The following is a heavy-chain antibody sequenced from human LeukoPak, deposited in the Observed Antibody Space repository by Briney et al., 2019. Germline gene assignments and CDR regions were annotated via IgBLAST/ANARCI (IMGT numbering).Heavy chain of an antibody. CDR2: ISSSSTI. V-gene: IGHV3-48*01. Sequence: GGSLRLSCAASGFTFSSYSMNWVRQAPGKGLEWVSYISSSSTIYYADSVKGRFTISRDNAKNSLCLQMNSLRAEDTAVYYCARGRPKIAVAGTDYWGQGTLVTVSS. CDR1: GFTFSSYS. D-gene: IGHD6-19*01. CDR3: ARGRPKIAVAGTDY. J-gene: IGHJ4*02.